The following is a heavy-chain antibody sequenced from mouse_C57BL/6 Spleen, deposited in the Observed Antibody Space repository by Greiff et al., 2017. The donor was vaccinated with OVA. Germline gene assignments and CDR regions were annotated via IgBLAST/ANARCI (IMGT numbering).Heavy chain of an antibody. CDR3: ARSDTSWFAY. J-gene: IGHJ3*01. CDR1: GFNFTCYL. D-gene: IGHD3-3*01. Sequence: VQLQQPGAELVMPGASVKLSCTASGFNFTCYLMHWVKQRPGQGLEWIGEIDPFDSYTKYNQKFKGKSTLTVDKSSGTAYMQLSTLAAEDSAVYYCARSDTSWFAYWGQGTLVTVSA. V-gene: IGHV1-69*01. CDR2: IDPFDSYT.